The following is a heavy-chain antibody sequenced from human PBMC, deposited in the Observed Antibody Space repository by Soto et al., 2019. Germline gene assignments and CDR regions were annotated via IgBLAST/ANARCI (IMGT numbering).Heavy chain of an antibody. D-gene: IGHD3-22*01. CDR3: ARVVVVIPPGYYYAMDV. J-gene: IGHJ6*02. CDR2: ISGRGDYT. CDR1: GFTFSSYA. V-gene: IGHV3-23*01. Sequence: PGGSLRLSCAASGFTFSSYAMTWVRQAPGKGLEWVSTISGRGDYTYYADSVKGRFTISRDNSRNTLHLQMNSLRAEDTAVYYCARVVVVIPPGYYYAMDVWGQGTTVTVSS.